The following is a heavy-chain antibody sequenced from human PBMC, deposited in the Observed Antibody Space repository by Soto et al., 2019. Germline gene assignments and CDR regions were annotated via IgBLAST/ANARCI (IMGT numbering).Heavy chain of an antibody. V-gene: IGHV1-18*01. CDR2: ISAYNGNT. Sequence: ASVKVSCKASGYTFTSYGISWVRQAPGQGLEWMGWISAYNGNTNYAQKLQGRVTMTTDTSTSTAYMELRSLRSDDTAVYYCARANYDFWSGYGTKFDPWGQGTLVTVS. CDR1: GYTFTSYG. CDR3: ARANYDFWSGYGTKFDP. D-gene: IGHD3-3*01. J-gene: IGHJ5*02.